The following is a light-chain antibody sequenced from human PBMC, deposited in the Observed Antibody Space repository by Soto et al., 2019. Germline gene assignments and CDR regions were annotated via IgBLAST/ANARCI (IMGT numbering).Light chain of an antibody. CDR2: GAS. Sequence: EIVLTQSPGTLSLSPGERATLSCRASQSVSSSYLAWYQQKPGQAPRLLIYGASSRATGIPDRFSGSGSGTDFTLTIEKLEPEDFVVYYCQQRSNWRITFGQGTRLEIK. V-gene: IGKV3D-20*02. CDR1: QSVSSSY. J-gene: IGKJ5*01. CDR3: QQRSNWRIT.